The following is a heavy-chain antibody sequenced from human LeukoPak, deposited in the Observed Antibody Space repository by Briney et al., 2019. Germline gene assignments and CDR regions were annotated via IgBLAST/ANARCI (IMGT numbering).Heavy chain of an antibody. CDR1: GFTFNNYW. J-gene: IGHJ5*02. Sequence: GGSLRLSCAASGFTFNNYWMTWVRQAPGKGLEWVANIKPDGSEKYYVDSVKGRFTISRDNAENSLYLQMDSLRAEDTAVYYCARLGVVGTGNWFDPWGQGTLVTVSS. CDR3: ARLGVVGTGNWFDP. CDR2: IKPDGSEK. V-gene: IGHV3-7*01. D-gene: IGHD6-19*01.